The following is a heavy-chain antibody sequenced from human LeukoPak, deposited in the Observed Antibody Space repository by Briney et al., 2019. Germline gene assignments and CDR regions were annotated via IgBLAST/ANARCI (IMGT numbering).Heavy chain of an antibody. V-gene: IGHV3-21*01. Sequence: PGRSLRLSCAASGFTFSGYSMHWVRQAPGKGLEWVSSISSSGSSIYYADSVKGRFSISRDNAKNSLSLQMHSLRAEDTALYYCARDPGDRSGYYRSFDYWGQGTLVTVSS. CDR1: GFTFSGYS. CDR3: ARDPGDRSGYYRSFDY. CDR2: ISSSGSSI. D-gene: IGHD3-22*01. J-gene: IGHJ4*02.